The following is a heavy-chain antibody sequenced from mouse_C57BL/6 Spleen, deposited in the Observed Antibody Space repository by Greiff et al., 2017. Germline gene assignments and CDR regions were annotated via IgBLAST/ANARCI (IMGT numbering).Heavy chain of an antibody. V-gene: IGHV1-76*01. J-gene: IGHJ3*01. Sequence: QVHVKQSGAELVRPGASVKLSCKASGYTFTDYYINWVKQRPGQGLEWIARIYPGSGNTYYNEKFKGKATLTAEKSSSTAYMQLSSLTSEDSAVYFCARGDSNYGAYWGQGTLVTVSA. CDR3: ARGDSNYGAY. D-gene: IGHD2-5*01. CDR1: GYTFTDYY. CDR2: IYPGSGNT.